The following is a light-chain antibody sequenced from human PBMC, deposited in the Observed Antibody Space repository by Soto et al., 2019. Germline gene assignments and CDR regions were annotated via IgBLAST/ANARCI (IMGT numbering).Light chain of an antibody. J-gene: IGKJ4*01. Sequence: IQMTQSPSSLSASVGDRVTITCRASQSISSYLNWYQQKPGKAPKLLISDASSLQSGVPSRFSGGGSGTDFTLSISSLQLEDFATYYCQQSYTTPLTFGGGTKVEIK. V-gene: IGKV1-39*01. CDR3: QQSYTTPLT. CDR1: QSISSY. CDR2: DAS.